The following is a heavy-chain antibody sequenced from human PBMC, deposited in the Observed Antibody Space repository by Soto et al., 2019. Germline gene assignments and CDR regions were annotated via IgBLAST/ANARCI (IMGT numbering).Heavy chain of an antibody. V-gene: IGHV1-69*01. CDR2: IIPIFGTA. CDR3: ATRGYSYGYSLYYYYYGMDV. D-gene: IGHD5-18*01. J-gene: IGHJ6*02. Sequence: QVQLVQSGAEVKKPGSSVKVSCKASGGTFSSYAISWVRQAPGQGLEWMGGIIPIFGTANYAQKFQGRVTITADESTSTAYMELSSLRSEDTAVDYCATRGYSYGYSLYYYYYGMDVWGQGTTVTVSS. CDR1: GGTFSSYA.